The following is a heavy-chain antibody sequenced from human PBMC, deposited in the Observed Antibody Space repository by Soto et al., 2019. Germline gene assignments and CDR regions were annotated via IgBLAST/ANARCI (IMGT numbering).Heavy chain of an antibody. CDR2: ISSTTNYT. J-gene: IGHJ4*02. CDR3: ARECEDLTSNFDY. V-gene: IGHV3-21*06. Sequence: EVQLVESGGGLVKPGGSLRLSCAASGFTFTRYSMNWVRQAPGKGLEWVSSISSTTNYTYYGDSMKGRFTISIDNAKNSMYLAMNSLRGEETAVYYCARECEDLTSNFDYWGQGTLVTVSS. CDR1: GFTFTRYS.